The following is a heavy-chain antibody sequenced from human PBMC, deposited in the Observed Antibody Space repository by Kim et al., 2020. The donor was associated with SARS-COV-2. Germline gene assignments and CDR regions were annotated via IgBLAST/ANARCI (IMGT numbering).Heavy chain of an antibody. CDR2: IAPSGSVT. Sequence: ASVKVSCKASINTFSNFYIHWVRQAPGQGLEWMGMIAPSGSVTVYAQKFQGRVAMTSDTSSTTIYMEVSSLRSDDTAVYYCARVHTGGYHLDSWGQGTLVTVSS. CDR1: INTFSNFY. D-gene: IGHD7-27*01. V-gene: IGHV1-46*01. CDR3: ARVHTGGYHLDS. J-gene: IGHJ4*02.